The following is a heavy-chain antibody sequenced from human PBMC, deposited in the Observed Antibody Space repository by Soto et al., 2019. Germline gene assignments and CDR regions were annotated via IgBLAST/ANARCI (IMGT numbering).Heavy chain of an antibody. CDR2: IIPILGIA. J-gene: IGHJ4*02. Sequence: GASVKVSCKASGGTFSSYTISWVRQAPGQGLEWMGRIIPILGIANYAQKFQGKVTITADKSTSTAYMELSSLRSEGTAVYYCASEGIAVELDYWGQGTLVTVSS. CDR3: ASEGIAVELDY. CDR1: GGTFSSYT. D-gene: IGHD6-19*01. V-gene: IGHV1-69*02.